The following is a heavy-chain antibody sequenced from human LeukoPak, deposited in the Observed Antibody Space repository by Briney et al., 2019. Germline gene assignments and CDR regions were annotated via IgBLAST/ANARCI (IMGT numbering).Heavy chain of an antibody. CDR3: TRDLSIAAAGTDCWFFDL. V-gene: IGHV3-49*04. CDR1: GFTFGDYA. D-gene: IGHD6-13*01. Sequence: GGSLRLSCTVSGFTFGDYAFSWVRQAPGKGLEWVGFITSKPFGGTTDYAASVKGRFIISRDDSKSIAYLQLNSLKTEDTAVYYCTRDLSIAAAGTDCWFFDLWGRGTLVTVSS. J-gene: IGHJ2*01. CDR2: ITSKPFGGTT.